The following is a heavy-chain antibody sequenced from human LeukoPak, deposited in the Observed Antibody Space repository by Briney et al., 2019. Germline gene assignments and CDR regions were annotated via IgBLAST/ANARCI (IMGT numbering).Heavy chain of an antibody. CDR3: ARDANHGV. Sequence: SETLSLTCTVSGGSISSSSYYWGWIRQPPGKGLEWIGSIYYSGSTYYNPSLKSRVTISVDTSKNQFSLKLSSVTAADTAVYYCARDANHGVWGQGTLVTVSS. CDR2: IYYSGST. CDR1: GGSISSSSYY. J-gene: IGHJ4*02. V-gene: IGHV4-39*07.